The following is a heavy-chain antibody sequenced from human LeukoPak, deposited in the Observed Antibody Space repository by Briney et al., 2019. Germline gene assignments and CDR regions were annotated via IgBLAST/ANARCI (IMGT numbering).Heavy chain of an antibody. CDR3: ARGRDYYDSSGYYYEDY. CDR1: GYTFTGYY. J-gene: IGHJ4*02. CDR2: ISAYNGNT. Sequence: ASVKVSCKASGYTFTGYYMHWVRQAPGQGLEWMGWISAYNGNTNYAQKLQGRVTMTTDTSTSTAYMELRSLRSDDTAVYYCARGRDYYDSSGYYYEDYWGQGTLVTVSS. V-gene: IGHV1-18*04. D-gene: IGHD3-22*01.